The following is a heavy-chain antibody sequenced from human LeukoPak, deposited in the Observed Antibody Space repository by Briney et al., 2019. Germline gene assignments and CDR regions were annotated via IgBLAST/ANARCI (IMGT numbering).Heavy chain of an antibody. V-gene: IGHV3-21*01. D-gene: IGHD1-26*01. Sequence: GGSLRLSCAASGFTFSSYSMNWVRQAPGKGLEWVSSISSSSSYIYYADSVKGRFTISRDNAKNSLYLQMNSLRAEDTAVYYCARYTSNVVGKRHYFDYWGQGTLVTVSS. CDR2: ISSSSSYI. J-gene: IGHJ4*02. CDR1: GFTFSSYS. CDR3: ARYTSNVVGKRHYFDY.